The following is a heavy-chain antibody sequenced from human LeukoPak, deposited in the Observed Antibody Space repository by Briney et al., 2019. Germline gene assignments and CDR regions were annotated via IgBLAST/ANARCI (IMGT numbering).Heavy chain of an antibody. CDR3: ARGHDYSMLDP. CDR1: GGTFSSYA. J-gene: IGHJ5*02. Sequence: ASVEVSCKASGGTFSSYAISWVRQAPGQGLEWMGGITPIFGTANYAQKFQGRVTITTDESTSTAYMELSSLRSEDTAVYYCARGHDYSMLDPWGQGTLVTVSS. V-gene: IGHV1-69*05. CDR2: ITPIFGTA. D-gene: IGHD4-11*01.